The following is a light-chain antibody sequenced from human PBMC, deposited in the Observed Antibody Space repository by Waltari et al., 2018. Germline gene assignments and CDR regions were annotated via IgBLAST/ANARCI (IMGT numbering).Light chain of an antibody. CDR2: DTS. V-gene: IGKV3-11*01. CDR3: QQRRNWPRT. CDR1: QSVSYY. J-gene: IGKJ4*01. Sequence: EIVLTQSPATLSLSPGERATLSCRASQSVSYYLAWYQQRPGQAPRLLIYDTSHRATGIPDRFSGSGSETDFTLTISSLEPEDFAVYYCQQRRNWPRTFGGGTKVEIK.